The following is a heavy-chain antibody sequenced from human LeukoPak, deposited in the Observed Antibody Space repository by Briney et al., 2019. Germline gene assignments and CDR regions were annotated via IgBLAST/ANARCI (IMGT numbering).Heavy chain of an antibody. J-gene: IGHJ2*01. D-gene: IGHD3-22*01. CDR3: ARTRYYDSSGYYYVWYFDL. CDR1: GYSISSGYH. Sequence: SETLSLTCTVSGYSISSGYHWGWIRQPPGKGLEWIGSIYHSGSTYYNPSLKSRVTISVDTSKNQFSLKLSSVTAADTAVYYCARTRYYDSSGYYYVWYFDLWGRGTLVTVSS. CDR2: IYHSGST. V-gene: IGHV4-38-2*02.